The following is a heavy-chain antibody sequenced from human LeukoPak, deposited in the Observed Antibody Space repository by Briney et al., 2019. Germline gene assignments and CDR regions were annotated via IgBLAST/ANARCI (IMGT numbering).Heavy chain of an antibody. J-gene: IGHJ4*02. CDR2: TNPSGGST. D-gene: IGHD4-17*01. CDR1: GSTFSSYY. CDR3: ARDHGTTGTN. Sequence: ASVKVSCKASGSTFSSYYMHWVRQAPGQGLGRMGITNPSGGSTSYAQKFQGRVTMTRDTSTSTVYMELSSLRSEDAAVYYCARDHGTTGTNWGQGTLVTVSS. V-gene: IGHV1-46*01.